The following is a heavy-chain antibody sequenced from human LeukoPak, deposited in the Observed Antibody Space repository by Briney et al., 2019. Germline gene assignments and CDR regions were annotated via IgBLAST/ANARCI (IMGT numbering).Heavy chain of an antibody. D-gene: IGHD3-10*01. J-gene: IGHJ4*02. Sequence: LGGSLRLSCAASGFTVSSNYMSWVRQAPGKGLEWGSAVTGTGGNTYHADSVKDRFTISRDNSKNTVYLQMNSLRAEDTAIYYCAKVHGSGSYRFDFWGQGTLVTVSS. CDR3: AKVHGSGSYRFDF. CDR2: VTGTGGNT. V-gene: IGHV3-23*01. CDR1: GFTVSSNY.